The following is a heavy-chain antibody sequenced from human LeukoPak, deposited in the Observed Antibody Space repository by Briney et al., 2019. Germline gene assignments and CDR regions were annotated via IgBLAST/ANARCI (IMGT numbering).Heavy chain of an antibody. CDR2: IWYDGSNK. CDR3: ARDRSGTFDY. J-gene: IGHJ4*02. Sequence: GSLSLSCAASGFTFSSYDMHWVRQAPGKGLEWVALIWYDGSNKYYADSVKGQFTISRDNSRNTLYLQMNSLRAEDTAVYYCARDRSGTFDYWGQGTLVTVSS. D-gene: IGHD2-15*01. V-gene: IGHV3-33*01. CDR1: GFTFSSYD.